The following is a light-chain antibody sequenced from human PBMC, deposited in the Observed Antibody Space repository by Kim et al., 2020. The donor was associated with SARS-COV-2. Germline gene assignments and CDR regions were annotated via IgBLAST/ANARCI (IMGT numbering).Light chain of an antibody. V-gene: IGLV1-40*01. J-gene: IGLJ2*01. CDR2: NNS. CDR3: QSYDSSLSGPVV. Sequence: ATICCTGRGSNIGEGYDVHWYQQLPGTAPKLLIYNNSNRPSGVPDRFSGSKSGTSASLAITGLQAEDEADYYCQSYDSSLSGPVVFGGGTQLTVL. CDR1: GSNIGEGYD.